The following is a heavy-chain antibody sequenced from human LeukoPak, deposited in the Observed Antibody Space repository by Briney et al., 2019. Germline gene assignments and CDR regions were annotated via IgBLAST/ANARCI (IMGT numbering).Heavy chain of an antibody. V-gene: IGHV4-38-2*02. CDR1: GYSISSGYY. Sequence: PSETLSLTCTVSGYSISSGYYWGWIRQPPGKGLEWIGSIYHSGSTYYNPSLKSRVTISVDTSKNQFSLKLSSVTAADTAVYYCARRNSGSYYDAFDIWGQGTMVTVSS. D-gene: IGHD1-26*01. J-gene: IGHJ3*02. CDR2: IYHSGST. CDR3: ARRNSGSYYDAFDI.